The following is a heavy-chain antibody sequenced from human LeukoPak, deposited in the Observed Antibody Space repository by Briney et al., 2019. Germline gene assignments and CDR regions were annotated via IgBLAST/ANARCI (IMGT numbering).Heavy chain of an antibody. D-gene: IGHD5/OR15-5a*01. CDR1: GFTFSNYE. V-gene: IGHV3-48*03. J-gene: IGHJ4*02. CDR2: ISSSGGTI. Sequence: GGSLRLSCTAYGFTFSNYEMNWVRQAPWKGLEWVSYISSSGGTIYCADSVKGRFTISRDNAKDSLYLQMNSLRAEDTAVYYCASPLYEFYWGQGTLVTVSS. CDR3: ASPLYEFY.